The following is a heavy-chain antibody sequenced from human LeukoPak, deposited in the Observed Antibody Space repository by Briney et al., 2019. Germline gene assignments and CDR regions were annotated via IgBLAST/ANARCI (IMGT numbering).Heavy chain of an antibody. V-gene: IGHV4-59*01. Sequence: SETLSLTCTVSGGSISSYYWSWIRQPPGKGLEWIGYIYYSGSTNYNPSLRSRVTISVDTSKNQFSLKLSSVTAADTAVYYCARTRELRGGPDYWGQGTLVTVSS. J-gene: IGHJ4*02. CDR2: IYYSGST. CDR1: GGSISSYY. CDR3: ARTRELRGGPDY. D-gene: IGHD1-26*01.